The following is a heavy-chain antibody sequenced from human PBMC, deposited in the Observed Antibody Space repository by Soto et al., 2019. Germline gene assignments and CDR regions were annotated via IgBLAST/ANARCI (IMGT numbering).Heavy chain of an antibody. J-gene: IGHJ4*02. D-gene: IGHD2-21*02. Sequence: LGESLKISCKGSGYSFTSYWIGWVRQMPGKGLEWMGIIYPGDSDTRYSPSFQGQVTISADKSISTAYLQWSSLKASDTAMYYCARHSHGDHRLTNFDYWGQGTLVTVYS. CDR2: IYPGDSDT. CDR3: ARHSHGDHRLTNFDY. CDR1: GYSFTSYW. V-gene: IGHV5-51*01.